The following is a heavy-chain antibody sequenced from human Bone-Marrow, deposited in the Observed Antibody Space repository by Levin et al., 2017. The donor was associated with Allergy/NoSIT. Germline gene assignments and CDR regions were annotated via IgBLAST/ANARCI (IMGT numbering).Heavy chain of an antibody. V-gene: IGHV4-39*07. CDR2: VYYNGNT. Sequence: TSETLSLTCTVSGGSVSSSAYYWGWIRQPPGKGLEWIGSVYYNGNTFYNPSLKSRVTMSVDTSKNQSSLKMSSVTAADTAVFYCVRESDYSSAAYDPWGQGTLVIVSS. CDR1: GGSVSSSAYY. CDR3: VRESDYSSAAYDP. J-gene: IGHJ5*02. D-gene: IGHD6-25*01.